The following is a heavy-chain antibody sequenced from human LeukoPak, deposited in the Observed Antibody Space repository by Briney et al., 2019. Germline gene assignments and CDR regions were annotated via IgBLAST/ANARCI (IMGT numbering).Heavy chain of an antibody. CDR3: AKDPGGIAVAGTAIDY. CDR1: GFTSSSYA. V-gene: IGHV3-23*01. J-gene: IGHJ4*02. D-gene: IGHD6-19*01. Sequence: PGGSLRLSCAASGFTSSSYAMSWVRQAPGKGLEWVSAISGSGGSTYYADSVKGRFTISRDNSKNTLYLQMNSLRAEDTAVYYCAKDPGGIAVAGTAIDYWGQGTLVTVSS. CDR2: ISGSGGST.